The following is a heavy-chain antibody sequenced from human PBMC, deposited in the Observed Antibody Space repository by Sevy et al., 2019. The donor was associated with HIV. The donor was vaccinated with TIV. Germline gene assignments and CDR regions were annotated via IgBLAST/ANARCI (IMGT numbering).Heavy chain of an antibody. CDR1: GGSISSYY. V-gene: IGHV4-59*13. D-gene: IGHD3-10*01. Sequence: SETLSLTCTVSGGSISSYYWSWIRQPPGKGLEWIGNIYYSGSTNYNPSLKSRGTISLDTSKNQFSLKLRSVTAADTAVYYCAHNENFGELENWFDPWGQGTLVTVSS. CDR2: IYYSGST. CDR3: AHNENFGELENWFDP. J-gene: IGHJ5*02.